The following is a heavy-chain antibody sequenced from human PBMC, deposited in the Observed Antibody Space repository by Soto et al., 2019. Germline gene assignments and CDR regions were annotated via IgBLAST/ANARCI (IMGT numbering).Heavy chain of an antibody. Sequence: EVQLVETGGGLIQPGGSLRLSCAASGFTVSSNYMSWVRQAPGKGLEWVSVIYSGGSTYYADSVKGRFTISRDNSKNTLYLQMNSLRDEDTAVYYCASNLVATDYYYYGMDVWGQGTTVTVSS. CDR2: IYSGGST. CDR3: ASNLVATDYYYYGMDV. V-gene: IGHV3-53*02. J-gene: IGHJ6*02. CDR1: GFTVSSNY. D-gene: IGHD5-12*01.